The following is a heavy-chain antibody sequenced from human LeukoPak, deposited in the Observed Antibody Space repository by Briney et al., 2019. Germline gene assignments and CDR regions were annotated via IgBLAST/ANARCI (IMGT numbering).Heavy chain of an antibody. D-gene: IGHD5-24*01. V-gene: IGHV1-69*05. Sequence: SVKVSCKASEGTFSSYAISWVRQAPGQGLEWMGRIIPIFGTANYAQKFQGRVTITTDESTSTAYMELSSLRSEDTAVYYCARGLSPPTSGWRHYYYYMDVWGKGTTVTVSS. J-gene: IGHJ6*03. CDR3: ARGLSPPTSGWRHYYYYMDV. CDR1: EGTFSSYA. CDR2: IIPIFGTA.